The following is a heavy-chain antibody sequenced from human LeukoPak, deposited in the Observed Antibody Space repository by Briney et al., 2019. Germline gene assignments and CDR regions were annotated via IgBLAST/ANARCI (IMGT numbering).Heavy chain of an antibody. Sequence: GGSLRLSCAASGFTFSSYAMHWVRQAPGKGLEWVAVISYDGSNKYYADSVKGRFTISRDNSKNTLYLQMNSLRAEDTAVYYCARATRGFDYWGQGTLVTVSS. D-gene: IGHD2-2*01. CDR2: ISYDGSNK. CDR3: ARATRGFDY. CDR1: GFTFSSYA. V-gene: IGHV3-30*04. J-gene: IGHJ4*02.